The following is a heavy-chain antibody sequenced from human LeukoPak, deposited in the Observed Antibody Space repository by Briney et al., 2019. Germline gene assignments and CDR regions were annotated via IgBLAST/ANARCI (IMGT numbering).Heavy chain of an antibody. J-gene: IGHJ4*02. CDR2: IYYSGST. CDR1: GGSISSYY. CDR3: ARASYGGSPFDY. D-gene: IGHD5-12*01. V-gene: IGHV4-59*08. Sequence: NPSETLSLTCTVSGGSISSYYWSWIRQPPGKGLEWIGYIYYSGSTNYNPSLKSRVTISVDTSKNQFSLKLSSVTAADTAVYYCARASYGGSPFDYWGQGTLVTVSS.